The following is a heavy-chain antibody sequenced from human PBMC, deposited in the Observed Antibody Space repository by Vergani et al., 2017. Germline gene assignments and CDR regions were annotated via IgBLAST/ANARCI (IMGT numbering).Heavy chain of an antibody. CDR2: ISSSSSYI. J-gene: IGHJ4*02. Sequence: EVQLVESGGGLVQPGGSLRLSCAASGFTFSSYSMNWVRQAPGKGLEWVSSISSSSSYIYYADSVKGRFTISRDNAKNSLYLQMNSLRAEDTAVYYCARDQEDIVVVVADPFDYWGQGTLVTVSS. CDR1: GFTFSSYS. V-gene: IGHV3-21*01. D-gene: IGHD2-15*01. CDR3: ARDQEDIVVVVADPFDY.